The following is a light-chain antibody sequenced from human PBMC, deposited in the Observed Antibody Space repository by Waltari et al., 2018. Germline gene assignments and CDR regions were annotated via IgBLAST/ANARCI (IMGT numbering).Light chain of an antibody. CDR3: AAWDDSLNGPL. J-gene: IGLJ2*01. CDR2: SNY. V-gene: IGLV1-44*01. Sequence: QSVLTQPPSASGTPGQRVTISCSGSSSNIGSNAVSWFQQLPGTAPNLLIYSNYDRPSGVPDRFSGSKSGTSASLAISGLQSEDEADYYCAAWDDSLNGPLFGGGTKLTVL. CDR1: SSNIGSNA.